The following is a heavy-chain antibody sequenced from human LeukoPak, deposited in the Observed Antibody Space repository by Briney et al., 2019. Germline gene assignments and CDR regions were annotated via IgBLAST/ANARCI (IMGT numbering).Heavy chain of an antibody. J-gene: IGHJ5*02. CDR3: ARDRSLYSSSSEFDP. Sequence: ASLKVSCTAFGYTFTSNYMHWVRQAPGQGPEWMGVISPSGGSTTYAQKFQGRVTLTRDMSTSTVYMELSSLRSEDTAVYYCARDRSLYSSSSEFDPWGQGTLVTVSS. V-gene: IGHV1-46*01. CDR2: ISPSGGST. CDR1: GYTFTSNY. D-gene: IGHD6-6*01.